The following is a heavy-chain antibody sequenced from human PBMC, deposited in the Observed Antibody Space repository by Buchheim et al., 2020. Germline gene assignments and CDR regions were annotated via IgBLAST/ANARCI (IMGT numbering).Heavy chain of an antibody. V-gene: IGHV3-30-3*01. CDR1: GFTFSSYA. CDR3: ARDSAAAGTIYYYYYGMDV. CDR2: ISYDGSNK. D-gene: IGHD6-13*01. J-gene: IGHJ6*02. Sequence: QVQLVESGGGVVQPGRSLRLSCAASGFTFSSYAMHWVRQAPGKGLEWVAVISYDGSNKYYADSVKGRFTISRDNSKNTLYLQMNSLRAEDTAVYYCARDSAAAGTIYYYYYGMDVWGQGTT.